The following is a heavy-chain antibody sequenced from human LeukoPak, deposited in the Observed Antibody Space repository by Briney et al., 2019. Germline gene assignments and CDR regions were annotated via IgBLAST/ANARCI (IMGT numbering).Heavy chain of an antibody. Sequence: SETLSLTCTVSGGSISSYYWSWIRQPPGKGLEWIGYIYYSGSTNYNPSLKSRVTISADTSKNQFSLKLSSVTAADTAVYYCARTRGCSSTSCLAYYYYGIDVWGQGTTVTVSS. D-gene: IGHD2-2*01. CDR2: IYYSGST. V-gene: IGHV4-59*08. CDR1: GGSISSYY. CDR3: ARTRGCSSTSCLAYYYYGIDV. J-gene: IGHJ6*02.